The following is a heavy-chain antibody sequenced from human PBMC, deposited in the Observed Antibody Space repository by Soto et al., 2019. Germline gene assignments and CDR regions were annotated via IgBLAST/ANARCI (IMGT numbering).Heavy chain of an antibody. J-gene: IGHJ4*02. Sequence: QLQLQESGPGLMKPSETLSLTCSVSGRSISSTTYYWGWIRQPPGKGLEWAGSIYYDGRTYYSPSLKRRVAILLDTCTNQFSLNLISVTAGDTAVYYCVRHGDIAAAFFDHWGQGPLFTVSP. CDR3: VRHGDIAAAFFDH. D-gene: IGHD5-12*01. CDR1: GRSISSTTYY. CDR2: IYYDGRT. V-gene: IGHV4-39*01.